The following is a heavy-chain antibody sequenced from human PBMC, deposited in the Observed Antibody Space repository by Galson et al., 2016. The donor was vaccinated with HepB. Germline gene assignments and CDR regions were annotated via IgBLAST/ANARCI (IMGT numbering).Heavy chain of an antibody. V-gene: IGHV3-30-3*02. Sequence: SLRLSCAVSGFSFKDFALHWVRQAPGKGLEWVAFISDDGSNESYADSVKGRFTISRDNAKNTVFLQLNSLRTEDSAIYYCAKHIYYYQTTDTEGGDYWGQGALVTVSS. J-gene: IGHJ4*02. CDR1: GFSFKDFA. CDR3: AKHIYYYQTTDTEGGDY. D-gene: IGHD3-22*01. CDR2: ISDDGSNE.